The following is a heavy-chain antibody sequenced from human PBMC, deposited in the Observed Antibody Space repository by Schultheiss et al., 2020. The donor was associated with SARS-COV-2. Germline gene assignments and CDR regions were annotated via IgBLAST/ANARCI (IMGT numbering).Heavy chain of an antibody. Sequence: GGSLRLSCAASGFTFSSYGMHWVRQAPGKGLEWVAVTSYEGSNNYYADSVKGRFTISRDNSKNTVYLQMNSLKTEDSAVYYCARDGVGYSGSYLPLRYWGQGTLVTVSS. CDR3: ARDGVGYSGSYLPLRY. V-gene: IGHV3-30*03. CDR1: GFTFSSYG. J-gene: IGHJ4*02. D-gene: IGHD1-26*01. CDR2: TSYEGSNN.